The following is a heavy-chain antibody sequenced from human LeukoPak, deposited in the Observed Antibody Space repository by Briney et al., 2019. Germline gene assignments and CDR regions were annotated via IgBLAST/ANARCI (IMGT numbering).Heavy chain of an antibody. CDR2: IYYSGST. CDR3: ARSAGYYYDSSAYRYYFDY. CDR1: GGSISSCY. Sequence: PSETLSLTCTVSGGSISSCYWSWIRQPPGKGLEWIGYIYYSGSTNYNPSLKSRVTISVDTSKNQFSLKLSSVTAADTAVYYCARSAGYYYDSSAYRYYFDYWGQGTLVTVSS. V-gene: IGHV4-59*01. D-gene: IGHD3-22*01. J-gene: IGHJ4*02.